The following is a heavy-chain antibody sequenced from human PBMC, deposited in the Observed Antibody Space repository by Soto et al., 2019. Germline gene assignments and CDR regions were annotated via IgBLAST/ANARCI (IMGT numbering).Heavy chain of an antibody. D-gene: IGHD6-13*01. J-gene: IGHJ6*02. CDR3: ARGLTYIGYSSSWTLLSGMDV. CDR1: GFTFSSYG. V-gene: IGHV3-33*01. CDR2: IWYDGSNK. Sequence: GGSLRLSCAASGFTFSSYGMHWVRQAPGKGLEGVAVIWYDGSNKYYADSVKGRFTISRDNSKNTLYLQMNSLRAEDTAVYYCARGLTYIGYSSSWTLLSGMDVWGQGTTVTVSS.